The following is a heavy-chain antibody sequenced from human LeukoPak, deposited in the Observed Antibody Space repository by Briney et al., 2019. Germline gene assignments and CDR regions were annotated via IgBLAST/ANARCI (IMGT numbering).Heavy chain of an antibody. CDR2: INPNSGGT. D-gene: IGHD3-10*01. CDR3: AREGITMVRGVSTMYYFYGMDV. J-gene: IGHJ6*02. CDR1: GYTFTGYY. V-gene: IGHV1-2*02. Sequence: ASVKVSCKASGYTFTGYYMHWVRQAPGQGLEWMGWINPNSGGTNYAQKFQGRVTMTRDTSISTAYMELSRLRSDDTAVYYCAREGITMVRGVSTMYYFYGMDVWGQGTTVTVSS.